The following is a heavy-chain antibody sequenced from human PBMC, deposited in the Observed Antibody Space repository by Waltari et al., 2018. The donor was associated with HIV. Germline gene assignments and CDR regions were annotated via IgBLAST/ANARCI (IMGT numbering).Heavy chain of an antibody. D-gene: IGHD1-26*01. Sequence: QVQLVESGGGVGQPGRSLSTSCVASGFTFNSYPMHWVRQAPGKGLEGVAVISYDGSNKYYADAVKGRFTISRDNSKNTLYLQMNSLRAEDTAVYYCAREGRGSYYPFDYWGQGTLVTVSS. V-gene: IGHV3-30-3*01. CDR1: GFTFNSYP. CDR2: ISYDGSNK. J-gene: IGHJ4*02. CDR3: AREGRGSYYPFDY.